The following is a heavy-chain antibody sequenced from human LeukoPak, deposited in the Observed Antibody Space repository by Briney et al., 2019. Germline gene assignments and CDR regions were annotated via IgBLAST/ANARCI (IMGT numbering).Heavy chain of an antibody. Sequence: SETLSLTCAVYGGSFSGYYWSWIRQPPGKGLEWIGEINHSGSTNYNPSLKSRVTISVDKSKNQFSLKLSSVTAADTAVYYCARALRGYSYGWPGYYYYYYMDVWGKGTTVTVSS. V-gene: IGHV4-34*01. CDR1: GGSFSGYY. D-gene: IGHD5-18*01. CDR2: INHSGST. J-gene: IGHJ6*03. CDR3: ARALRGYSYGWPGYYYYYYMDV.